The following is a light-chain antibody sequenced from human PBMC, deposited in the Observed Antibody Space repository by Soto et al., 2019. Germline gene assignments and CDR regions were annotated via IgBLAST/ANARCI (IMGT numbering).Light chain of an antibody. Sequence: QSVLTQPPSVSGAPGQRFTISCTGSRSNIGAGYNVHWYQQLPGTAPKLLIYGNSNRPSGVPDRFSGSKSGTSASLAITGIHAEDEADYYCQSYDSSLSGFVVFGGGPKLTVL. J-gene: IGLJ2*01. CDR1: RSNIGAGYN. CDR3: QSYDSSLSGFVV. CDR2: GNS. V-gene: IGLV1-40*01.